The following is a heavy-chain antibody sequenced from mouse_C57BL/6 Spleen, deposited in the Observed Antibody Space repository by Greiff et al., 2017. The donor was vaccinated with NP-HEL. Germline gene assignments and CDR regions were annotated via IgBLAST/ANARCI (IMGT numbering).Heavy chain of an antibody. D-gene: IGHD2-3*01. J-gene: IGHJ4*01. CDR2: IWRGGST. CDR3: AKGGYDGYYWGDYYAMDY. V-gene: IGHV2-5*01. Sequence: VKLQESGPGLVQPSQSLSITCTVSGFSLTSYGVHWVRQSPGKGLEWLGVIWRGGSTDYNAAFMSRLSITKDNSKSQVFFKMNSLQADDTAIYYCAKGGYDGYYWGDYYAMDYWGQGTSVTVSS. CDR1: GFSLTSYG.